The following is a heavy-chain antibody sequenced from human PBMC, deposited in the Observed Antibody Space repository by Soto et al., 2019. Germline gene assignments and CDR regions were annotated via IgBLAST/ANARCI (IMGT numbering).Heavy chain of an antibody. CDR2: INAGNGNT. CDR1: GYTFTSYA. J-gene: IGHJ4*02. V-gene: IGHV1-3*01. Sequence: QVQLVQSGAEVKKPGASVKVSCKASGYTFTSYAIHWVRQAPGQRLEWMGWINAGNGNTKYSQKFQDRVTITRDTLASRAYMELGSLRSEGAAVYYCARDLGGWADYWGLGTLVTVSS. D-gene: IGHD6-19*01. CDR3: ARDLGGWADY.